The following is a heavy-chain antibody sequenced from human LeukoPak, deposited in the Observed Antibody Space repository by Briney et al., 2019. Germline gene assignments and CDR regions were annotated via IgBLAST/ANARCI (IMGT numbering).Heavy chain of an antibody. D-gene: IGHD2-2*01. J-gene: IGHJ4*02. V-gene: IGHV4-38-2*01. CDR1: GYSISSGYY. Sequence: PSETLSLTCAVSGYSISSGYYWGWIRQPPGKGLEWIGSIHHSGSTFYNPSLKSRVTISVDTSKNQFSLKLSSVSAADTGVYYCAVDNRDYWGQGILVTVSS. CDR3: AVDNRDY. CDR2: IHHSGST.